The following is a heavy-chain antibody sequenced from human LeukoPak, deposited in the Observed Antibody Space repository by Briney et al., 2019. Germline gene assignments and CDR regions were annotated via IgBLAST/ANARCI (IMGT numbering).Heavy chain of an antibody. CDR3: ARQTGSGLFILP. CDR1: GGSISSSSYY. Sequence: PSETLSLTCIVSGGSISSSSYYWGWIRQSPGKGLEWIGSIYYSGSTYYNASLKSRVTISVDTSKNQFSLKLSSVTAADTAVYYCARQTGSGLFILPGGQGTLVTVSS. CDR2: IYYSGST. D-gene: IGHD3/OR15-3a*01. V-gene: IGHV4-39*07. J-gene: IGHJ4*02.